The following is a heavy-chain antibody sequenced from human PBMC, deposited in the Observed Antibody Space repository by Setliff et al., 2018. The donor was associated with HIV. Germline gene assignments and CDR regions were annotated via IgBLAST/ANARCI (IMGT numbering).Heavy chain of an antibody. CDR3: DTAIYYCARENGWLFGWFDP. J-gene: IGHJ5*02. V-gene: IGHV1-69*10. CDR1: GGTFSSYV. CDR2: AIPMLGIA. Sequence: GASVKVSCKASGGTFSSYVINWVRQAPGQGLEWMGGAIPMLGIANHVHKFQGRVTITADKSTSTAYTSKNQFSLKLTSVTAADTAIYYCARENGWLFGWFDPWGQGTPVTVSS. D-gene: IGHD2-21*02.